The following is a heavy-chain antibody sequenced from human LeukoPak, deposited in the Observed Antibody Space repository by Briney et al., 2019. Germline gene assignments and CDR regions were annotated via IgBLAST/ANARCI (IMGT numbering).Heavy chain of an antibody. CDR2: IYIGVST. J-gene: IGHJ6*03. V-gene: IGHV3-66*02. CDR1: GFTVSSNY. D-gene: IGHD3-10*01. Sequence: HSGGSLRLSCAASGFTVSSNYISWVRQAPGKGLEWVSVIYIGVSTYYADSVKGRFTISRDNSKNTLYLQMNSLRAEDTAVYYCARDRWIKRGSGSLILSYYMDVWGKGTTVTVSS. CDR3: ARDRWIKRGSGSLILSYYMDV.